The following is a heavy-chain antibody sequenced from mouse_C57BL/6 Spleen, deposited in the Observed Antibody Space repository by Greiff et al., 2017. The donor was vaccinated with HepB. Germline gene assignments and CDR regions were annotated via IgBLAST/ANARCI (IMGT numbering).Heavy chain of an antibody. Sequence: VQLKESGGGLVKPGGSLKLSCAASGFTFSSYAMSWVRQTPEKRLEWVATISDGGSYTYYPDNVKGRFTISRDNAKNNLYLQMSHLKSEDTAMYYCARAYGNYVGFAMDYWGQGTSVTVSS. CDR2: ISDGGSYT. CDR1: GFTFSSYA. V-gene: IGHV5-4*01. D-gene: IGHD2-10*02. CDR3: ARAYGNYVGFAMDY. J-gene: IGHJ4*01.